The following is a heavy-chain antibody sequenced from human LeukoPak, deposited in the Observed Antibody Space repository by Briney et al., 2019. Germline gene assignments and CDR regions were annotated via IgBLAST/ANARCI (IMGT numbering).Heavy chain of an antibody. CDR2: ISSSGSTI. CDR3: AKGGYYDSSGYLDWFDP. D-gene: IGHD3-22*01. Sequence: GGSLRLSCAASGFTFSSYEMNWVRQAPGKGLEWVSYISSSGSTIYYADSVKGRFTISRDNSKNSLYLQMNSLRTEDTALYYCAKGGYYDSSGYLDWFDPWGQGTLVTVSS. J-gene: IGHJ5*02. V-gene: IGHV3-48*03. CDR1: GFTFSSYE.